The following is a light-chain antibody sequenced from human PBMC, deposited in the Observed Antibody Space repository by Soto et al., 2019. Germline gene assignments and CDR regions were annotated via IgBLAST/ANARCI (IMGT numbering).Light chain of an antibody. CDR3: AAWDDSLNGRV. CDR1: NSNIGSNT. CDR2: YDN. Sequence: QSVLAQPPSASGTPGQMVTISCSGSNSNIGSNTVNWYQQLPGTARKRLIYYDNLRPSGVPDRISGSKSGTSASLAISGLQSDDEADYSCAAWDDSLNGRVFGTGTKVTVL. V-gene: IGLV1-44*01. J-gene: IGLJ1*01.